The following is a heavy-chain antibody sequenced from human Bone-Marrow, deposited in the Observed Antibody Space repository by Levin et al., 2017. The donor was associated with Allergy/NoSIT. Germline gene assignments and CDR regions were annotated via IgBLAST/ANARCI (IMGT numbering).Heavy chain of an antibody. Sequence: TGGSLRLSCQGSGYNFASYWIGWVRQMPGKGLEWMGIIYPGDLDTRYSPSFQGQVTISADKSISTAYLPWSSLKASDSAMYYCATPYNYGSGSYLAASDLWGQGTMVTVSS. D-gene: IGHD3-10*01. CDR1: GYNFASYW. CDR2: IYPGDLDT. V-gene: IGHV5-51*01. CDR3: ATPYNYGSGSYLAASDL. J-gene: IGHJ3*01.